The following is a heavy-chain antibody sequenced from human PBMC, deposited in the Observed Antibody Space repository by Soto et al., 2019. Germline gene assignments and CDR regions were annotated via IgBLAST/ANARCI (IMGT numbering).Heavy chain of an antibody. J-gene: IGHJ5*02. CDR2: IYYSGST. Sequence: SETLSLTCTVSGGSISSSSYYWGWIRQPPGKGLERIGSIYYSGSTYYNPSLKSRVTISVDTSKNHFSLKLSSVTAADTAVYYCATQEVGGSYVYTFDPWGQGTLVTVS. V-gene: IGHV4-39*02. CDR1: GGSISSSSYY. D-gene: IGHD1-26*01. CDR3: ATQEVGGSYVYTFDP.